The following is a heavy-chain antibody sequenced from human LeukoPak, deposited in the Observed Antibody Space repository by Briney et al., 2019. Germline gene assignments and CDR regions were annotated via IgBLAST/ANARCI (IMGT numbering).Heavy chain of an antibody. CDR1: GGSFSGYY. Sequence: PSETLSLTCAVYGGSFSGYYWGWIRQPPGKGLEWIGEINHSGSTNYNPSLKSRVTISVDTSKNQFSLKLSSVTAADTAVYYCARGLVGAMGDAFDIWGQGTMVTVSS. CDR3: ARGLVGAMGDAFDI. D-gene: IGHD1-26*01. J-gene: IGHJ3*02. V-gene: IGHV4-34*01. CDR2: INHSGST.